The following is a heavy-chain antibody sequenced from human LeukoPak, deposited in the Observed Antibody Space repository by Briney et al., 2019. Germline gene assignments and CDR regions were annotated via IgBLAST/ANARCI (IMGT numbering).Heavy chain of an antibody. CDR2: IYPDDSDT. CDR1: GYSFTSYW. CDR3: ARQGRVYCSSTSCSIDY. Sequence: GESLKISCKGSGYSFTSYWIGWVRQMPGKGLEWMGIIYPDDSDTRYSPSFQGQVTISADKSISTAYLQWSSLKASDTAMYYRARQGRVYCSSTSCSIDYWGQGTLVTVSS. J-gene: IGHJ4*02. D-gene: IGHD2-2*01. V-gene: IGHV5-51*01.